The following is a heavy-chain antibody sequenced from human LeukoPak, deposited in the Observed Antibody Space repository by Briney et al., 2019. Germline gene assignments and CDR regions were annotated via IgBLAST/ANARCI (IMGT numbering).Heavy chain of an antibody. Sequence: KTSETLSLTCTVSGGSISSSSYYWGWIRQPPGKGLEWIGSIYYSGTSYYNPSLKSRVTISVDTSKNQFSLKLSSVTATDTAVYYCARRANGVVRLYYFDFWGQGTLVTVSS. D-gene: IGHD3-3*01. CDR3: ARRANGVVRLYYFDF. CDR2: IYYSGTS. J-gene: IGHJ4*02. CDR1: GGSISSSSYY. V-gene: IGHV4-39*01.